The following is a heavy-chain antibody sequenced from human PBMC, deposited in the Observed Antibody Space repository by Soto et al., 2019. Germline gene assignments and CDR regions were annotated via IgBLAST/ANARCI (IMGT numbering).Heavy chain of an antibody. J-gene: IGHJ6*02. D-gene: IGHD4-17*01. CDR3: AKDPAVNYYYGMDV. CDR1: GFTFSSYA. CDR2: ISGSGGST. Sequence: TGGSLRLSCAASGFTFSSYAMSWVRQAPGKGLEWVSAISGSGGSTYYADSVKGRFTISRDNSKNTLYLQMNSLRAEDTAVYYCAKDPAVNYYYGMDVWGQGTTVTVSS. V-gene: IGHV3-23*01.